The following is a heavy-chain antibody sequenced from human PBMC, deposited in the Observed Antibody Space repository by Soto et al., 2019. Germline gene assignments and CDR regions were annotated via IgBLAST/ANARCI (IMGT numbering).Heavy chain of an antibody. CDR2: ITTTSTYK. V-gene: IGHV3-21*01. CDR3: ARERCSSTSCNHGMDV. Sequence: PGGSLRLSCVASAFTFNNFPMHWVRQAPGKGLQRLASITTTSTYKYYADSVKGRFSISRDNAKNSLYLELTNLRSEDTAVYYCARERCSSTSCNHGMDVWGLGTTVTVSS. CDR1: AFTFNNFP. J-gene: IGHJ6*02. D-gene: IGHD2-2*01.